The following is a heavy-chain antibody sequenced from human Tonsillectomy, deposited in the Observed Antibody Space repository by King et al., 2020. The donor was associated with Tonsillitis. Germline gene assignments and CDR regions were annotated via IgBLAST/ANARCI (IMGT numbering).Heavy chain of an antibody. V-gene: IGHV5-10-1*03. CDR3: AGHGQYYDIGG. J-gene: IGHJ6*02. CDR1: GYTFTSSW. CDR2: MDPSDSYT. Sequence: VQLVESGAEVKKPGESLRISCKASGYTFTSSWISWVRQMPGKGLEWMGRMDPSDSYTNYSPSFQGHVTISADKSISTAYLQWGSLKASDTAMYYCAGHGQYYDIGGWGQGTTVTVSS.